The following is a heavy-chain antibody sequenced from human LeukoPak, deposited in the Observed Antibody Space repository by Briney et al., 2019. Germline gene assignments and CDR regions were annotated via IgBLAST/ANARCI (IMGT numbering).Heavy chain of an antibody. Sequence: GGSLRLSCAASGFTFSSYAINWVRQAPGKGLEWVSPISGIGGSTYYADSVKGRFTISGDNSKNTLYLQMNSLRAEDTAVYYCAKEYCSGGSCYLSRDAFDIWGQGTMVTVSS. V-gene: IGHV3-23*01. J-gene: IGHJ3*02. CDR2: ISGIGGST. D-gene: IGHD2-15*01. CDR3: AKEYCSGGSCYLSRDAFDI. CDR1: GFTFSSYA.